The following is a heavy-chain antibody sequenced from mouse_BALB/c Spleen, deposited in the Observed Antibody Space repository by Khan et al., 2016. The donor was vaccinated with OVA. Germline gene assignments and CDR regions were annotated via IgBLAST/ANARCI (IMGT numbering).Heavy chain of an antibody. CDR2: ISTYYGVT. V-gene: IGHV1S137*01. CDR3: ARSGKFAY. D-gene: IGHD1-3*01. CDR1: GYTFTDYA. Sequence: QVQLKQSGAELVRPGVSLKISCKGSGYTFTDYAMHWVKQSHAKSLEWIGVISTYYGVTDYNQKFKGKATMTVDRSSSTAYMDLARLTSEDSAIYYCARSGKFAYWGQGTLVTVSA. J-gene: IGHJ3*01.